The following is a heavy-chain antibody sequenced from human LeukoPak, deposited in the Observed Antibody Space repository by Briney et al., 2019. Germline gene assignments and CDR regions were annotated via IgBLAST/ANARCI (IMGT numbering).Heavy chain of an antibody. CDR3: AALGYCSSTSCYTGNDYYYYYMDV. CDR1: GYTFTGYY. J-gene: IGHJ6*03. D-gene: IGHD2-2*02. CDR2: INPNSGGT. Sequence: GASVKVSCKASGYTFTGYYMHWVRQAPGQGLEWMGWINPNSGGTNYAQKFQGRVTMTRDTSISTAYMELSRLRSDDTAVYYCAALGYCSSTSCYTGNDYYYYYMDVWGKGTTVTVSS. V-gene: IGHV1-2*02.